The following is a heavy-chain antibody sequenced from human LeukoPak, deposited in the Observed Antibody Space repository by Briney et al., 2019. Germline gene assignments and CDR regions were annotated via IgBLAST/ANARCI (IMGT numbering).Heavy chain of an antibody. J-gene: IGHJ4*02. Sequence: SETLSLTCAVYGGSFSGYYWSWIRQPPGKGLGWIGEINHSGSTNYNPSLKSRVTISVDTSKNQFSLKLSSVTAADTAVYYCARRRDGYRKKVTSIDYWGQGTLVTVSS. CDR1: GGSFSGYY. CDR3: ARRRDGYRKKVTSIDY. V-gene: IGHV4-34*01. D-gene: IGHD5-24*01. CDR2: INHSGST.